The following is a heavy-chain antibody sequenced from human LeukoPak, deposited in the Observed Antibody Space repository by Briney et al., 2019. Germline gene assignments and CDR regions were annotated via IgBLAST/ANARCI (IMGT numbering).Heavy chain of an antibody. J-gene: IGHJ4*02. CDR2: IYSGGST. CDR1: GFTVSSKY. CDR3: ARDGAAYDFWSGRGMYYFDY. Sequence: GGSLRLSCAASGFTVSSKYMSWVRQAPGKGLEWVSVIYSGGSTYYADSVKGRFAISRDNSKNTLYLQMNSLRAEDTAVYYCARDGAAYDFWSGRGMYYFDYWGQGTLVTVSS. D-gene: IGHD3-3*01. V-gene: IGHV3-66*02.